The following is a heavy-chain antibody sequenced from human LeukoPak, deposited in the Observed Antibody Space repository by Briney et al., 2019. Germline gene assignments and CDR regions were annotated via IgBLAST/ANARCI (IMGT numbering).Heavy chain of an antibody. CDR1: GFSFSNLA. J-gene: IGHJ4*02. D-gene: IGHD6-19*01. V-gene: IGHV3-23*01. CDR2: ISNSGGTT. CDR3: AKDARRSNGWYFFDH. Sequence: GGSLRLSCAASGFSFSNLAMGWVRQAPGKGLEWVSVISNSGGTTYYADSAKGRFTIFRDNSRNTLYLQMNSLRVDDTAVYYCAKDARRSNGWYFFDHWGQGTLVTVSS.